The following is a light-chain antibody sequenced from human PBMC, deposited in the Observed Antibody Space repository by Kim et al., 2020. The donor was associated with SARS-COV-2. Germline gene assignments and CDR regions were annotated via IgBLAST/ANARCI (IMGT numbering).Light chain of an antibody. CDR2: ANS. CDR1: SSNIGAGYD. CDR3: QSYDSSHWV. Sequence: PGQRVSVSCTGSSSNIGAGYDVHWYQQLPGTAPKLLIYANSNRPSGVPDRFSGSKSGTSASLAITGLQAEDEADYYCQSYDSSHWVFGGGTQLTVL. J-gene: IGLJ3*02. V-gene: IGLV1-40*01.